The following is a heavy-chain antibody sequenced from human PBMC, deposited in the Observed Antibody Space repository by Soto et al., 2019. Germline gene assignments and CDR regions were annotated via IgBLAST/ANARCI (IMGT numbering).Heavy chain of an antibody. CDR3: ARDNYYDSSGYDY. D-gene: IGHD3-22*01. CDR2: IKQDGSEK. CDR1: GFTFSSYW. V-gene: IGHV3-7*01. Sequence: GSLRLSCAASGFTFSSYWMSWVRQAPGKGLEWVANIKQDGSEKYYVDSVKGRFTISRDNAKNTLYLQMNSLRAEDTAVYYCARDNYYDSSGYDYWGQGTLVTVSS. J-gene: IGHJ4*02.